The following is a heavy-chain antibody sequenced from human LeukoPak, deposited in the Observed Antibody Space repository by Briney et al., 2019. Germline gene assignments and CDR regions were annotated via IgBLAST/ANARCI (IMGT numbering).Heavy chain of an antibody. V-gene: IGHV3-74*01. CDR3: GRGGDGIDV. D-gene: IGHD5-24*01. Sequence: PGGSLRLSCAVSGFTFRNYLMHWVRQPPGQGLVWVSRINQDESRAYAGSVKGRFTVSRDNAKNMLYLQLNGLRAEDTAVYFCGRGGDGIDVWGQGTTVIVSS. CDR2: INQDESRA. CDR1: GFTFRNYL. J-gene: IGHJ3*01.